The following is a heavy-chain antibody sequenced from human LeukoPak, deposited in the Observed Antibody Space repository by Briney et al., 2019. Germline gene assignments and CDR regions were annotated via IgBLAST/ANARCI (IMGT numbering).Heavy chain of an antibody. J-gene: IGHJ4*02. CDR3: ARGRRDDSSGSYYYFDY. D-gene: IGHD3-22*01. CDR2: IYYSGST. Sequence: SQTLSLTCTVSGGSISSGGYYWSWIRQHPGKGLEWIGYIYYSGSTYYNPSLKSRVTISVDTSKNQFSLKLSSVTAADTAVYYCARGRRDDSSGSYYYFDYWGQGTLVTVSS. CDR1: GGSISSGGYY. V-gene: IGHV4-30-4*08.